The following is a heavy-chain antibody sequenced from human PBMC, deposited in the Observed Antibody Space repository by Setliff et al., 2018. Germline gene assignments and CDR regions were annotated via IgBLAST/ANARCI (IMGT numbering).Heavy chain of an antibody. D-gene: IGHD3-3*01. V-gene: IGHV4-59*01. CDR2: IQKSGST. CDR3: ARLSWNGLRYYGLDV. Sequence: KPSETLSLTCNVSGVSISSYCWSWIRQPPGKGLESIGYIQKSGSTNYNPSLMSRVSISVDTSKNRFSLKLRSVTAADTAVYYCARLSWNGLRYYGLDVWGQGTTVTVSS. J-gene: IGHJ6*02. CDR1: GVSISSYC.